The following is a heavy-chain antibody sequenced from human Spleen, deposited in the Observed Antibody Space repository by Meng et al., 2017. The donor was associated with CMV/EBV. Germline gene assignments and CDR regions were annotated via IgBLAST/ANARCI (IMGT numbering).Heavy chain of an antibody. CDR3: ARDYRSNWAVDF. CDR1: GYTLTDYY. V-gene: IGHV1-2*06. D-gene: IGHD7-27*01. J-gene: IGHJ4*02. Sequence: QVQLVQSGAEVKKPGASVEVSCKASGYTLTDYYIHWVRQAPGQGLEWMGRLNPNSGDTNYAQRFQGRVTMTRDTSIRTAYMEFRRLRPDDTAVYYCARDYRSNWAVDFWGQGSLVTVSS. CDR2: LNPNSGDT.